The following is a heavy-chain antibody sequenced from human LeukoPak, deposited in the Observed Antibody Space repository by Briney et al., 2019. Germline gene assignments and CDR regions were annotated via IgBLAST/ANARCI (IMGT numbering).Heavy chain of an antibody. V-gene: IGHV3-9*03. CDR2: ISWNSGSI. J-gene: IGHJ2*01. CDR3: AKDGRPFDL. CDR1: GFTFDDYA. Sequence: GRSLRLSCAASGFTFDDYAMHWVRQAPGKGLEWVSGISWNSGSIGYADSVKGRFTISRDNAKNSLYLQVNSLRAEDMALYYCAKDGRPFDLWGRGTLVTVSS.